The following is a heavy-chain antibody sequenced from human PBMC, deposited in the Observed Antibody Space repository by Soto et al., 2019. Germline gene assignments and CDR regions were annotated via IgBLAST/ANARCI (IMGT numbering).Heavy chain of an antibody. V-gene: IGHV3-7*03. Sequence: HPGGSLRLSCVGSGFRFSDYPLNWVRQAPGQGLEWLANINRRGTSTNYMDSVRGRFSTSRDNPRNSFYLNMDRLRVADPATNNCVTGNPTHGMDIWGRGTTVTVSS. D-gene: IGHD4-4*01. CDR2: INRRGTST. CDR3: VTGNPTHGMDI. CDR1: GFRFSDYP. J-gene: IGHJ6*02.